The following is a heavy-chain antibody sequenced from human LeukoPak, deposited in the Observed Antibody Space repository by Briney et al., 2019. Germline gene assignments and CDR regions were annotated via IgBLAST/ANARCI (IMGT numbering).Heavy chain of an antibody. Sequence: PSETLSLTCAVSGGSISSGGYSWSWIRQPPGKGLEWIGYIYHSGSTNYNPSLKSRVTISVDTSKNQFSLKLSSVTAADTAVYYCARGLGMGYFDYWGQGTLVTVSS. CDR3: ARGLGMGYFDY. D-gene: IGHD7-27*01. V-gene: IGHV4-30-2*01. CDR1: GGSISSGGYS. J-gene: IGHJ4*02. CDR2: IYHSGST.